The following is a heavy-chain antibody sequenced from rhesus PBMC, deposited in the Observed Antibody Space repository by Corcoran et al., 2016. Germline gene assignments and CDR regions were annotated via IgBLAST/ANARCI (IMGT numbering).Heavy chain of an antibody. CDR3: AKRLDYFDY. D-gene: IGHD6-31*01. Sequence: EVQLVESGGGLAKPGGSLRLSCAASGFTFSRYWLNCVRQTPGKGLEWISAINRGGGSTYYADSVKGRFTISRDNSKNTLSLQMNSLRAEDTAVYYCAKRLDYFDYWGQGVLVTVSS. J-gene: IGHJ4*01. V-gene: IGHV3S42*01. CDR2: INRGGGST. CDR1: GFTFSRYW.